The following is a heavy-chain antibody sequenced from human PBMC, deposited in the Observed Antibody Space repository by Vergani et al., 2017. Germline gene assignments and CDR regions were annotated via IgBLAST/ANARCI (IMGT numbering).Heavy chain of an antibody. CDR2: INAGNGNT. CDR3: ARDEGIVGATPDENWFDP. V-gene: IGHV1-3*01. J-gene: IGHJ5*02. Sequence: QVQLVQSGAEVKKPGASVKVSCKASGYTFTSYYMHWVRQAPGQGLEWMGWINAGNGNTKYSQKFQGRVTITRDTSASTAYMELSRLRSEDTAVYYCARDEGIVGATPDENWFDPWGQGTLVTVSS. D-gene: IGHD1-26*01. CDR1: GYTFTSYY.